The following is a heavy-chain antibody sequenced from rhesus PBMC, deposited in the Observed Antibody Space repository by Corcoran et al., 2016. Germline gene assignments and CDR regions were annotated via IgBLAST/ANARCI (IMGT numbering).Heavy chain of an antibody. CDR3: ANPSSYSYSLAY. V-gene: IGHV4-80*01. D-gene: IGHD5-12*01. Sequence: QVQLQESGPGLVKPSETLSLTCAVSDASISSYWWSWIRQPPGKGLGWIGEINGNSVSTYSNPSLKSRLTISKDASKNHLSLKLTSVTAADTAVYYCANPSSYSYSLAYWGQGLRVTVSS. CDR2: INGNSVST. J-gene: IGHJ3*01. CDR1: DASISSYW.